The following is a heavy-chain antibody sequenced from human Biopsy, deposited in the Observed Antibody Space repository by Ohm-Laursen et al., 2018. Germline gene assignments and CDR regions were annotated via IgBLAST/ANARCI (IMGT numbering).Heavy chain of an antibody. CDR3: ARVRAGAPSIDYFDY. CDR2: IYYSGST. CDR1: GGSIGSFF. J-gene: IGHJ4*02. Sequence: SDTLSLTCTVSGGSIGSFFWSWIRQPPGKGLEWIGYIYYSGSTNYNPSLRSRVTISVDRSKNQFSLELSSVTAADTAVYYCARVRAGAPSIDYFDYWGQGALVTVSS. V-gene: IGHV4-59*07. D-gene: IGHD1-26*01.